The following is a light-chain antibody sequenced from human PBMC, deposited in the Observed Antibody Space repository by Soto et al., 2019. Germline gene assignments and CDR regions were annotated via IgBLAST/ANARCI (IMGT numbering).Light chain of an antibody. J-gene: IGKJ1*01. CDR2: AAS. V-gene: IGKV1-9*01. Sequence: DIQLTQSPSFLSASVGDSVTITCRASHGVTGYVAWYQQKPGKAPNLLIYAASTLQSGVPSRFSGSGPGTEFTLTISSLQPEYFAIYYCQQLHGYPWTFGHGTKIEIK. CDR3: QQLHGYPWT. CDR1: HGVTGY.